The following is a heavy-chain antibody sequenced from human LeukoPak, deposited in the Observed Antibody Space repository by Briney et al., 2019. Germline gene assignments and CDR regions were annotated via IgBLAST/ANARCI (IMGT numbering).Heavy chain of an antibody. CDR3: TKVGLSGLFDY. V-gene: IGHV4-31*03. CDR2: IYYSGST. J-gene: IGHJ4*02. CDR1: GGSISSGGYY. Sequence: SETLSLTCTVSGGSISSGGYYCSWIRQYPGKGLEWIGYIYYSGSTYYNPSLKSRVTISVDTSKNQFSLKLSSVTAADTAVYYCTKVGLSGLFDYWGQRALVTVSS. D-gene: IGHD3-10*01.